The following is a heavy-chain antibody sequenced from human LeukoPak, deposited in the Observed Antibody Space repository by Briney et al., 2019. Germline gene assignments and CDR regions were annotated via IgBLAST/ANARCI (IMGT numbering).Heavy chain of an antibody. CDR1: GYSFTSYW. J-gene: IGHJ5*02. V-gene: IGHV5-10-1*01. Sequence: GESLKISSKGSGYSFTSYWISWGRQMPGKGLEWMGRIDPSDSYTNYSPSFQGHVTISADKSISTAYLQWSSLKASDTAMYYCVLWFGESFPFDPWGQGTLVTVSS. D-gene: IGHD3-10*01. CDR3: VLWFGESFPFDP. CDR2: IDPSDSYT.